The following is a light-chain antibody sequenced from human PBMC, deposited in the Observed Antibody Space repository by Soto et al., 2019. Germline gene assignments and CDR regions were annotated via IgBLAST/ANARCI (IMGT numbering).Light chain of an antibody. J-gene: IGLJ2*01. CDR3: QSYDSSRSVSDVV. CDR2: GNS. CDR1: SSNIGAGYD. V-gene: IGLV1-40*01. Sequence: QSVLTQPPSVSGAPGQRVTISCTGSSSNIGAGYDVHWYQQLPGTAPKLLIYGNSNRPSGVPDRFSGSKSGTSASLAITGFQAQDEDDYYCQSYDSSRSVSDVVFGRGTKLTVL.